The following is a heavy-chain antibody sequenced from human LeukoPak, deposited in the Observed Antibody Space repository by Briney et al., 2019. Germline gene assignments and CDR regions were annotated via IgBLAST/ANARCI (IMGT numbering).Heavy chain of an antibody. CDR1: GFTFSSYE. CDR3: ARLGGSSRYYFYYYYMDV. D-gene: IGHD6-13*01. Sequence: GGSLRLSCAASGFTFSSYEMNWVRQAPGKGLEWVSYISSSGSTIYYADSVKGRFTISRDNAKNSLYLQMNSLRAEDTAVYYCARLGGSSRYYFYYYYMDVWGKGTTVTISS. CDR2: ISSSGSTI. J-gene: IGHJ6*03. V-gene: IGHV3-48*03.